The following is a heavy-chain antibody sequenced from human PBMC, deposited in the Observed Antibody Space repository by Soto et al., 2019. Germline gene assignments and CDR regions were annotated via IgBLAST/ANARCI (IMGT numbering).Heavy chain of an antibody. J-gene: IGHJ4*02. D-gene: IGHD3-10*01. Sequence: GGSLRLSCAASGFTFSSYAMSWVRQAPGKGLEWVSAISGSGGSTYYADSVKGRFTISRDNSKNTLYLQMNSLRAEDTAVYYCAKVDGSGLLWFGELSYFDCWGQGTLVTVSS. CDR2: ISGSGGST. V-gene: IGHV3-23*01. CDR1: GFTFSSYA. CDR3: AKVDGSGLLWFGELSYFDC.